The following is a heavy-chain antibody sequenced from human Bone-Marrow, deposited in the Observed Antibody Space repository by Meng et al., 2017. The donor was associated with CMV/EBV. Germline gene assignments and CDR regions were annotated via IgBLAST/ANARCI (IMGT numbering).Heavy chain of an antibody. Sequence: ASVKVSCKASGYTFTDYYVHWVRQAPGQGLEWMGSISGKSGATKFGQKFQGRVTLTRDTSISTAYMELTSLTSDDTAVYYCTRDPPNPELWIDYWGQGTLVAVSS. CDR2: ISGKSGAT. J-gene: IGHJ4*02. CDR1: GYTFTDYY. D-gene: IGHD1-14*01. V-gene: IGHV1-2*02. CDR3: TRDPPNPELWIDY.